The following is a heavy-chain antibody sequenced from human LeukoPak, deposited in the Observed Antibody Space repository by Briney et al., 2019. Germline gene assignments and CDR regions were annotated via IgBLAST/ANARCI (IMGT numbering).Heavy chain of an antibody. CDR1: GYTFTGYY. Sequence: ASVKVSCKASGYTFTGYYMHWVRQAPGQGLEWMGWINPNSGGTNYAQKFQGRVTMTRDTSISTAYMELSRLRSDDTAVYYCARFSYYGSGSPPAVHFDYWGQGTLVTVSS. V-gene: IGHV1-2*02. CDR3: ARFSYYGSGSPPAVHFDY. J-gene: IGHJ4*02. D-gene: IGHD3-10*01. CDR2: INPNSGGT.